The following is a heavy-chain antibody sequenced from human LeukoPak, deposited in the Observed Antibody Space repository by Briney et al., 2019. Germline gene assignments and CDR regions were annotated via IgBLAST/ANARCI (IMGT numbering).Heavy chain of an antibody. Sequence: GGSLRLSCAASGFTFSDYYMSWIRQAPGKGLEWVSYISSSGSTIYYADSVKGRFTISRDNAKNSLYLQMNSLRAEDTAVYYCASIAVAGTPYYYGMDVWGQGTTVTVSS. J-gene: IGHJ6*02. CDR3: ASIAVAGTPYYYGMDV. CDR2: ISSSGSTI. D-gene: IGHD6-19*01. CDR1: GFTFSDYY. V-gene: IGHV3-11*01.